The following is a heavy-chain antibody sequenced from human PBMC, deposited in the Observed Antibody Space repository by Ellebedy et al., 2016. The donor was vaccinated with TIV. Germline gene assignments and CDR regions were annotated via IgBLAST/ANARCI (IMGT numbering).Heavy chain of an antibody. CDR3: ARHFYCSGGNCYSILDF. J-gene: IGHJ4*02. CDR1: GYSFTSYW. CDR2: IYPGDSDT. D-gene: IGHD2-15*01. Sequence: GESLKISCKGFGYSFTSYWIGWVRQMPGKGLEWMGIIYPGDSDTRYSPSFQGQVTISADTSVNTAYLQWSSLKASDTAMYYCARHFYCSGGNCYSILDFWGQGTLVTVSS. V-gene: IGHV5-51*01.